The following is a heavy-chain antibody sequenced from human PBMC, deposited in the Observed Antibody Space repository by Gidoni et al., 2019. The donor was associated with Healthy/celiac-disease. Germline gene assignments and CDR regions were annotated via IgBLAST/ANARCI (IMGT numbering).Heavy chain of an antibody. CDR2: THHSGST. D-gene: IGHD4-17*01. V-gene: IGHV4-34*01. CDR3: AGGRDGYGEGGTHHCFDY. Sequence: QVQLQQWGAGLSKPAETLSLTCPAYGRFFSGYHRRWLRQPPGKGLEWIGETHHSGSTNYNPALTGRVTISVDTSKNQFSLELSSVTAADTAVYYCAGGRDGYGEGGTHHCFDYWGQGTLVTVSS. CDR1: GRFFSGYH. J-gene: IGHJ4*02.